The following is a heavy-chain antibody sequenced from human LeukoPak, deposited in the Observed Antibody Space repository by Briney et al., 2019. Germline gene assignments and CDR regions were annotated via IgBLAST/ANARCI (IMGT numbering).Heavy chain of an antibody. CDR2: ISSSSSYI. CDR3: ARESGVAAPRALDY. Sequence: PGGSLRLSCAASGFTFSSYSMNWVRQAPGKGLEWVSSISSSSSYIYYADSVKGRFTISRDNAKNSLYLQMNSLRAEDTAVYYCARESGVAAPRALDYWGQGTLVTVSS. D-gene: IGHD6-6*01. J-gene: IGHJ4*02. V-gene: IGHV3-21*01. CDR1: GFTFSSYS.